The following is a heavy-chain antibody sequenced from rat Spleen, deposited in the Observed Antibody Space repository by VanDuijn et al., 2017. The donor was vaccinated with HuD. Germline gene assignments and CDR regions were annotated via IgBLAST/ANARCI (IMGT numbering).Heavy chain of an antibody. CDR3: ARHGYDGSYYYWDY. CDR2: ITTGGAIT. J-gene: IGHJ2*01. V-gene: IGHV5-25*01. D-gene: IGHD1-12*02. Sequence: EVQLVESGGGLVQPGRSLKLSCAASGFTFSDYYMVWVRQAPTKGLEWVASITTGGAITSYRDSVKGRFTISRDTAKSTLYLQMDSLRSEDTATYYCARHGYDGSYYYWDYWGQGVMVTVSS. CDR1: GFTFSDYY.